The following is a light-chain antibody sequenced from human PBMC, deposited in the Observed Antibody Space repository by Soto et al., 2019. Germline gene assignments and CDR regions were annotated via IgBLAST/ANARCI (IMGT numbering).Light chain of an antibody. Sequence: QSVLTQPPSASGSPGQSVTISCTGTSSDVGAYNYVSWYQQHPGKAPKLMISEVTKRPSGVPDRFSGSKSGNTASLTVSGLQAEDEADYFSISYAGSNNVFHVLGTGTKVTVL. CDR2: EVT. CDR1: SSDVGAYNY. CDR3: ISYAGSNNVFHV. V-gene: IGLV2-8*01. J-gene: IGLJ1*01.